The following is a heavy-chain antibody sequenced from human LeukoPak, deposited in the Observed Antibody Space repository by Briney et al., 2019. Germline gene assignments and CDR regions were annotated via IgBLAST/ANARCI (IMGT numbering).Heavy chain of an antibody. Sequence: PGGSLRLSCAASGFTLSSYEKNWVRQAPGKGLEWVSYISSSGSTIYYADSVKGRFTISRDNAKNSLYLQMNSLRAEDTAVYYCARDGRDCSGGSCYSGYYYYYGMDVWGQGTTVTVSS. D-gene: IGHD2-15*01. CDR3: ARDGRDCSGGSCYSGYYYYYGMDV. J-gene: IGHJ6*02. V-gene: IGHV3-48*03. CDR2: ISSSGSTI. CDR1: GFTLSSYE.